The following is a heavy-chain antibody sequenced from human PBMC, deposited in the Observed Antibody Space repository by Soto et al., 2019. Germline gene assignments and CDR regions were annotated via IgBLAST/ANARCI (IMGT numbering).Heavy chain of an antibody. CDR1: GYTFTSYG. CDR2: ISAYNGNT. D-gene: IGHD6-6*01. J-gene: IGHJ6*02. Sequence: ASVKVSCKASGYTFTSYGISWVRQAPGQVLEWMGWISAYNGNTNYAQELQGRVTMTTDTSTSTAYMELRSLRSDDTAVYYCARDHIAARPVYYYGMDVWGQGTTVTVSS. CDR3: ARDHIAARPVYYYGMDV. V-gene: IGHV1-18*04.